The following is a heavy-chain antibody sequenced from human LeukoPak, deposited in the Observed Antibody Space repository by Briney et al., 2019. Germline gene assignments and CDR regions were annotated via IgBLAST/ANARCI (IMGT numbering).Heavy chain of an antibody. Sequence: PSETLSLTCAVSGGSFSGYYWSWIRQPPGKGLEWIGYIYYSGSTNYNPSLKSRVTISVDTSKNQFSLKLSSVTAADTAVYYCARRPGSSGYDPWFDPWGQGTLVTVSS. CDR3: ARRPGSSGYDPWFDP. J-gene: IGHJ5*02. D-gene: IGHD3-22*01. CDR2: IYYSGST. V-gene: IGHV4-59*01. CDR1: GGSFSGYY.